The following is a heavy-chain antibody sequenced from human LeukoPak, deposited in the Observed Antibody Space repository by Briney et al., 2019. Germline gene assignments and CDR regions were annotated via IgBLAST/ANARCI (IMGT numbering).Heavy chain of an antibody. Sequence: GASVKVSCKASGYTFTSYYMHWVRQAPGQGLEWMGWINPNSGGTNYAQKFQGRVTMTRDTSISTAYMELSRLRSDDTAVYYCATRRDSSSWYVDYYMDVWGKGTTVTISS. V-gene: IGHV1-2*02. J-gene: IGHJ6*03. CDR3: ATRRDSSSWYVDYYMDV. CDR1: GYTFTSYY. CDR2: INPNSGGT. D-gene: IGHD6-13*01.